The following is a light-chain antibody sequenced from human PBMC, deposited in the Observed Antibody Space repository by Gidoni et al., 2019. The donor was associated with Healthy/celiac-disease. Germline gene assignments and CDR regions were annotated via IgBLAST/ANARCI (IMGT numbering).Light chain of an antibody. CDR3: QSYDSSLSGSRV. CDR1: SSNSGAGYD. CDR2: GNS. Sequence: QSVLTQPPSVSGAPGQRVPISCTWSSSNSGAGYDVHWYQQLPGTAPKLLIYGNSNRPSGVPDRFSGSKSGTSASLAITGLQAEDEADYYCQSYDSSLSGSRVFGGGTKLTVL. V-gene: IGLV1-40*01. J-gene: IGLJ3*02.